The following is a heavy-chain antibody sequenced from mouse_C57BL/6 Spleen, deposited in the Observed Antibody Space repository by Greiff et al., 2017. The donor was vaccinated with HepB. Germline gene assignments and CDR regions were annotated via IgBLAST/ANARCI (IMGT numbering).Heavy chain of an antibody. J-gene: IGHJ4*01. CDR2: ISYSGST. V-gene: IGHV3-8*01. CDR3: ARLRTDGYYDYYAMDY. CDR1: GYSITSDY. D-gene: IGHD2-3*01. Sequence: EVKLQESGPGLAKPSQTLSLTCSVTGYSITSDYWNWIRKFPGNKLEYMGYISYSGSTYYNPSLKSRISITRDTSKNQYYLQLNSVTTEDTATYYCARLRTDGYYDYYAMDYWGQGTSVTVSS.